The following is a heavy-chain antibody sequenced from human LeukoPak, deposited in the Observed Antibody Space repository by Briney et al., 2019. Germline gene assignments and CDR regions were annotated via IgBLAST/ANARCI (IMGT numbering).Heavy chain of an antibody. J-gene: IGHJ5*02. Sequence: SQTLSLTCTVSGGSISSGDYYWSWIRQPPGKGLVWIGNIYYSGSTYYNPSLKSRVTISVDTSKNQFSLKLSSVTAADTAVYYCARDYYYDSSGYYGRWFDPWGQGTLVTVSS. CDR1: GGSISSGDYY. CDR2: IYYSGST. D-gene: IGHD3-22*01. CDR3: ARDYYYDSSGYYGRWFDP. V-gene: IGHV4-30-4*01.